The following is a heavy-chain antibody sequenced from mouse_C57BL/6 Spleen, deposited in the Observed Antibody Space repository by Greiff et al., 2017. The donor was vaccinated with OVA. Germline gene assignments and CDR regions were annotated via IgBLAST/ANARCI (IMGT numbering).Heavy chain of an antibody. CDR2: IYPGSGNT. CDR1: GYSFTSYY. Sequence: LVESGPELVKPGASVKISCKASGYSFTSYYIHWVKQRPGQGLEWIGWIYPGSGNTKYNEKFKGKATLTADTSSSTAYMQLSSLTSEDSAVYYCASNYVEGDYWGQGTTLTVSS. CDR3: ASNYVEGDY. V-gene: IGHV1-66*01. J-gene: IGHJ2*01. D-gene: IGHD2-1*01.